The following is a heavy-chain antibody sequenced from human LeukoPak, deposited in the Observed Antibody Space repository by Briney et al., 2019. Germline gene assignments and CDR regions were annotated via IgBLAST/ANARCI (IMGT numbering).Heavy chain of an antibody. CDR3: ARDSYGDANFDS. V-gene: IGHV3-53*01. CDR1: GLIVNTTK. Sequence: GGSLRPPCEPPGLIVNTTKIPWFRKPPGRGLKWVSFIYADGNTYYADSVKGRFTISRDISKNAVYLQMNSLRAEDTAVYYCARDSYGDANFDSWGQGTLVTVSS. CDR2: IYADGNT. D-gene: IGHD4-17*01. J-gene: IGHJ4*02.